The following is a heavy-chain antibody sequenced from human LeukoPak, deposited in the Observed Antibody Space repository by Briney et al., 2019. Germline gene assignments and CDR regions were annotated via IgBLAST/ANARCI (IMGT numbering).Heavy chain of an antibody. V-gene: IGHV1-46*01. D-gene: IGHD3-22*01. CDR1: GYTFTSYY. Sequence: ASVKVSCKASGYTFTSYYMHWVRQAPGQGLEWMGIINPSGGSTSYAQKFQGRVTMTRDMSTSTVYMELSSLRSEDTAVYYCARDRGYYDSSDYYYYYYMDVWGKGTTVTVSS. CDR3: ARDRGYYDSSDYYYYYYMDV. CDR2: INPSGGST. J-gene: IGHJ6*03.